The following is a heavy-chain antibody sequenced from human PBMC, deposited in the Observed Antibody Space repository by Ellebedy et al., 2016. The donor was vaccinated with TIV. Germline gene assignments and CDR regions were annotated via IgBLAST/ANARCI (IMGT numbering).Heavy chain of an antibody. Sequence: MPSETLSLTCTVSGGSISSSYWSWIRQTPGKDLEWIGYISNTGRTNYNPSLQSRVTISVDTSRNQFSLTLRSLTAADTAVYYCARDRRGSYDFWGQGTLLAVSS. CDR2: ISNTGRT. CDR3: ARDRRGSYDF. J-gene: IGHJ4*02. D-gene: IGHD3-10*01. CDR1: GGSISSSY. V-gene: IGHV4-59*01.